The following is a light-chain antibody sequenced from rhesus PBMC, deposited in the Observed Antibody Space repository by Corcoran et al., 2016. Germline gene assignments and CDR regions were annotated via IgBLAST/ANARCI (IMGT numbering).Light chain of an antibody. J-gene: IGKJ4*01. CDR1: QGISSY. CDR3: QQRNSYPLT. CDR2: DAS. Sequence: DIQLTQSPSSLSASVGDRVTITCRASQGISSYLAWYQQKQGKAPKLLIYDASNLQSGVPSRSSGSVSGTDFTLTISSLQPEDFAVYYCQQRNSYPLTFGGGTKVEIK. V-gene: IGKV1-38*01.